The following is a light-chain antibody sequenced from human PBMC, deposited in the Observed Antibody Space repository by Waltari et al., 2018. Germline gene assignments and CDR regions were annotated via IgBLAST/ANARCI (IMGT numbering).Light chain of an antibody. CDR1: QGISSY. J-gene: IGKJ4*01. CDR3: QQYYSDPPT. CDR2: AAS. Sequence: AIRITQSPSSLSASTGDRVTITCRASQGISSYLAWYQQKPGKAPKLLIYAASTLQSGVPSRFSGSGSGTDFTLTISCLQSEDFATYYCQQYYSDPPTFGGGTKVEIK. V-gene: IGKV1-8*01.